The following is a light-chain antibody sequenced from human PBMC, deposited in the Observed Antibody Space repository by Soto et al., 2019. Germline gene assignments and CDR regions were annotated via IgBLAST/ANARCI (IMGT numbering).Light chain of an antibody. V-gene: IGKV1-27*01. J-gene: IGKJ4*01. Sequence: DIQMTQSPSSLSASIGDRITITCRASQDIRNSLAWYQQKPGKVPKLLIYAASTLQSGVPSRFSGSGSGTDFTLTISSLQPEDVATYFCQKYNSAPLTFGGGTEVEIK. CDR1: QDIRNS. CDR3: QKYNSAPLT. CDR2: AAS.